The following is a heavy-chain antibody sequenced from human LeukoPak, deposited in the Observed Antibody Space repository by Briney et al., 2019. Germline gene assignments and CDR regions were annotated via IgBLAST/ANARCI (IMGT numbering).Heavy chain of an antibody. D-gene: IGHD3-22*01. V-gene: IGHV1-18*03. Sequence: GASVKVSCKASGYTFTSYGISWVRQAPGQGLEWMGWISAYNGNTNYAQKLQGRVTITRDTSASTAYMELSSLRSEDMAVYYCARDGTYYYDSSGYFYFDYWGQGTLVTVSS. CDR1: GYTFTSYG. CDR3: ARDGTYYYDSSGYFYFDY. CDR2: ISAYNGNT. J-gene: IGHJ4*02.